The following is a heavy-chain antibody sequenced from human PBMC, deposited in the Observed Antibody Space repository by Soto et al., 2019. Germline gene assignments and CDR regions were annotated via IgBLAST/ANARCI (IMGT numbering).Heavy chain of an antibody. J-gene: IGHJ3*02. CDR1: GGTFSSYA. V-gene: IGHV1-69*06. D-gene: IGHD6-13*01. CDR3: ASRIAAAPDDDAFDI. CDR2: IIPIFGTA. Sequence: AVKVSCKASGGTFSSYAISWVRQAPGQGLEWMGGIIPIFGTANYAQKFQGRVTITADKSTSTEYMELGSLRSEDTAVYYCASRIAAAPDDDAFDIWVQGTMVTVSS.